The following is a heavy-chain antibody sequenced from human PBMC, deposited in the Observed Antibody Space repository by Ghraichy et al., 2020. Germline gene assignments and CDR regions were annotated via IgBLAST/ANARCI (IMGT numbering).Heavy chain of an antibody. CDR3: ARVPAAISGMDV. D-gene: IGHD2-2*01. CDR2: VYYSGST. CDR1: GGSISNYY. J-gene: IGHJ6*02. Sequence: SETLSLTCTVSGGSISNYYWSWIRQPPGKGLEWIGYVYYSGSTNYNPSLKSRVTISVDTSKNQFSLKLSSVTAADTAVYYCARVPAAISGMDVWGQGTTVTVYS. V-gene: IGHV4-59*01.